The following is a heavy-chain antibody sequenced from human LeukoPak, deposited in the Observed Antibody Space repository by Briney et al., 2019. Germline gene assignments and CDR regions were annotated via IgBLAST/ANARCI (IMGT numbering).Heavy chain of an antibody. CDR2: ITYDGYYK. CDR1: GFTFRTYT. J-gene: IGHJ5*02. V-gene: IGHV3-30-3*01. Sequence: GGSLRLSCAASGFTFRTYTMHWVRQAPGKGLEWVAYITYDGYYKYYAESVKGPFIISRDNSKNTLYLQINSLRANDTAVYYSASAGAVTDSFVHWGEGTLVIVSS. D-gene: IGHD4-23*01. CDR3: ASAGAVTDSFVH.